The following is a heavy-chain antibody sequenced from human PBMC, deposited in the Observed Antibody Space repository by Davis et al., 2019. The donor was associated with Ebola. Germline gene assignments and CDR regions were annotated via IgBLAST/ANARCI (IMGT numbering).Heavy chain of an antibody. Sequence: SETLSLTCPVSAGSISSSSYYWSWIRQPPGKGREWIGQINHSGSTNYNPSLKSRFTITVDTSKNQFSRKLSAVTAADTAVYYCAREGIAVAGTKGFDYWGQGTLVTVSS. CDR2: INHSGST. D-gene: IGHD6-19*01. CDR1: AGSISSSSYY. J-gene: IGHJ4*02. V-gene: IGHV4-39*07. CDR3: AREGIAVAGTKGFDY.